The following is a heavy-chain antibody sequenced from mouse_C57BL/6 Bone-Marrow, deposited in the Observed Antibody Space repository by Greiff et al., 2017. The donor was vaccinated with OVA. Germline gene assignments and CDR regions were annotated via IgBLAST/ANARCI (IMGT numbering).Heavy chain of an antibody. V-gene: IGHV14-3*01. CDR1: GFNIKNTY. CDR2: IDPANGNT. J-gene: IGHJ1*03. Sequence: VQLQQSVAELVRPGASVKLSCTASGFNIKNTYMHWVKQRPEQGLEWIGRIDPANGNTKYAPKFQGKATITADTSSNTASLQLSSLTSEDTAIYYCASDDYDEDWYFEVWGTGTTVTVAS. CDR3: ASDDYDEDWYFEV. D-gene: IGHD2-4*01.